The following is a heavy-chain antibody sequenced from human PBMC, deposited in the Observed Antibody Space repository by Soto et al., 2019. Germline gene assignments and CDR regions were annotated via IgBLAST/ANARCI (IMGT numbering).Heavy chain of an antibody. J-gene: IGHJ5*02. V-gene: IGHV4-59*01. Sequence: SETLSLTCTVSGGSISSDYWSWIRQSPGKGLQWIGYTYYIGNTNYNPSLESRVTISLDRSKNQFSLKMTSVTAADTAVYYCAKWSGYPNWRGPWGQGLLVTASS. CDR3: AKWSGYPNWRGP. D-gene: IGHD3-9*01. CDR1: GGSISSDY. CDR2: TYYIGNT.